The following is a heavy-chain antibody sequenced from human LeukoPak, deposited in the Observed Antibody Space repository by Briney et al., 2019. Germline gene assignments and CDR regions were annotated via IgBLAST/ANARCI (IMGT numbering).Heavy chain of an antibody. V-gene: IGHV4-4*07. CDR2: IYTSGTT. J-gene: IGHJ4*02. D-gene: IGHD4-17*01. Sequence: SETLSLTCAVSGGSFSGYYWSWIRQPAGKGLEWIGRIYTSGTTHYNPSLKSRVTMSVDTSKNQFSPKLSSVTAADTAVYYCARLSTVTTSFDYWGQRTLVTVSS. CDR1: GGSFSGYY. CDR3: ARLSTVTTSFDY.